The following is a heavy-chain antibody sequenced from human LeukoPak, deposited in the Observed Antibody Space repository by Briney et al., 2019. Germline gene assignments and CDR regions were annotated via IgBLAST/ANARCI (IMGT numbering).Heavy chain of an antibody. CDR3: ARVVGRMDV. J-gene: IGHJ6*04. CDR2: INHSGST. CDR1: GGSFSGYY. Sequence: SETLSLTCAVYGGSFSGYYWSWIRQPPGKGLEWIGEINHSGSTNYNPSLKSRVTILVDTSKNQFSLKLSSVTAADTAVYYCARVVGRMDVWGKGTTVTVSS. V-gene: IGHV4-34*01.